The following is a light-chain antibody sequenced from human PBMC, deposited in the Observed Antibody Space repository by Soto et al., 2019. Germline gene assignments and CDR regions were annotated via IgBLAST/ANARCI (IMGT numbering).Light chain of an antibody. V-gene: IGLV2-14*01. CDR3: SSYTSSGTLYV. CDR2: EVT. CDR1: SSDVGGYNF. J-gene: IGLJ1*01. Sequence: QSALTQPASVSGSPGKSITISCTGTSSDVGGYNFVSWYQQHPGKAPTVMIYEVTNRPSGVSNRFSGSKSGNTASLTISGLQAEDEADYYCSSYTSSGTLYVFGTGTKLTVL.